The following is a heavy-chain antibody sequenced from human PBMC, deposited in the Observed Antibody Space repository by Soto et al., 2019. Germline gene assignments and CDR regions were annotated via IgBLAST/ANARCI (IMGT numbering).Heavy chain of an antibody. CDR3: ARAPISKQTLHEPLYSLVDY. J-gene: IGHJ4*02. CDR2: IYYSGST. V-gene: IGHV4-30-4*01. D-gene: IGHD3-16*01. Sequence: SETLSLTCTVSGGSISSGDYYWSWIRQPPGKGLEWIGYIYYSGSTYYNPSLKSRVTISVDTSKNQFSLKLSSVTAADTAVYYCARAPISKQTLHEPLYSLVDYWGQGTLVTVSS. CDR1: GGSISSGDYY.